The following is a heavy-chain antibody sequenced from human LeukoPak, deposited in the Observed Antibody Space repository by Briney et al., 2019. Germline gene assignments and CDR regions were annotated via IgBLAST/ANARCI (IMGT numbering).Heavy chain of an antibody. CDR2: ISGSGGST. CDR1: GFTFSSYA. Sequence: GGSLRLSCAASGFTFSSYAMSWVRQAPGKGLEWVSAISGSGGSTYYTDSVKGRFTISRDNSKNTLYLQMNSLRAEDTAVYYCAKEGLGYCSGGSCRSWFDSWGQGTLVTVSS. CDR3: AKEGLGYCSGGSCRSWFDS. J-gene: IGHJ5*01. V-gene: IGHV3-23*01. D-gene: IGHD2-15*01.